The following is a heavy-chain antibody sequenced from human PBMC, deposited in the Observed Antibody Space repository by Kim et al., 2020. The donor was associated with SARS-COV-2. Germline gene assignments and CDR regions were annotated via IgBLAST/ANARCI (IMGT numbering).Heavy chain of an antibody. J-gene: IGHJ3*02. D-gene: IGHD3-3*01. Sequence: ASVKVSCKTSGYTFTSYPMNWVRQAPGQGLEWMGWINTNTGNPTYAQDFPGRFVFSLDTSVSTAYLQISGLMAEDTAVYYCARDPPYYEFWSAYLSTTYEAFDIWGQGTMVTVS. CDR2: INTNTGNP. CDR1: GYTFTSYP. CDR3: ARDPPYYEFWSAYLSTTYEAFDI. V-gene: IGHV7-4-1*02.